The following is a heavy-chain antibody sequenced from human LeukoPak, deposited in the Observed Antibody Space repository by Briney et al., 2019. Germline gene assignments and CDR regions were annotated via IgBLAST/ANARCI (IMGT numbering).Heavy chain of an antibody. D-gene: IGHD2-21*02. CDR1: GYTFTSYG. J-gene: IGHJ4*02. CDR3: ARVGVGVVVTAMARFDY. Sequence: ASVKVSCKASGYTFTSYGISWVRQAPGQGLEWMGWISAYNGNTNYAQKLQGRVTMTTDTSTSTAYMELRSLRSDDTAVYYCARVGVGVVVTAMARFDYWGQGTLVTVSS. V-gene: IGHV1-18*01. CDR2: ISAYNGNT.